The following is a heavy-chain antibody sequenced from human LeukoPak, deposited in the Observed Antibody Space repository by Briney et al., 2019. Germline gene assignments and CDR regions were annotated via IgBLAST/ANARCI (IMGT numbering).Heavy chain of an antibody. CDR1: GFPFSSYA. CDR2: ISSSGGTT. CDR3: AREASHVSGTDV. Sequence: GGSLRLSCAASGFPFSSYAMGWVRQAPGKGLDWVSGISSSGGTTYYADSVKGRFTISRDNSKNTLSLQMNSLRAEDTAVYYCAREASHVSGTDVWGQGTTVTVSS. V-gene: IGHV3-23*01. J-gene: IGHJ6*02.